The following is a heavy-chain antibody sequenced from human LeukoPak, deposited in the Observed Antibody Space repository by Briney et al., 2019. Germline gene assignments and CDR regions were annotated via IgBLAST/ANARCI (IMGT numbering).Heavy chain of an antibody. Sequence: SQTLSLTCTVSGGSISSGDYYWSWIRQPPGKGLEWIEYIYYSGSTYYNPSLKSRVTISVDTSKNQFSLRLSSVTAADTAVYYCARGKSMVRGVPSYFDYWGQGTLVTVSS. D-gene: IGHD3-10*01. CDR1: GGSISSGDYY. J-gene: IGHJ4*02. CDR3: ARGKSMVRGVPSYFDY. CDR2: IYYSGST. V-gene: IGHV4-30-4*01.